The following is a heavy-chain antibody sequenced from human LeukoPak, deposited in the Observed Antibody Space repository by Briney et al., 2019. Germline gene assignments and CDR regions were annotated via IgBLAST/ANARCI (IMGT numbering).Heavy chain of an antibody. CDR3: SLSSTSCPFDY. V-gene: IGHV3-30*03. CDR2: ISYDGSTK. D-gene: IGHD2-2*01. J-gene: IGHJ4*02. CDR1: GFTFSSYG. Sequence: PGGSLRLSCAVSGFTFSSYGMHWVRQAPGKGLEWVAVISYDGSTKYYADSVKGRFTISRDNSKNTLYLQMNSLSAEDTALYYCSLSSTSCPFDYWGQGTLVTVSS.